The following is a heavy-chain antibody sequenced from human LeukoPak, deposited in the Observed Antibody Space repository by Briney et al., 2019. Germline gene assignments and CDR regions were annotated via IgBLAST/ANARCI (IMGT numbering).Heavy chain of an antibody. CDR3: AREGPVVIPTTPSSSYYYYMDV. J-gene: IGHJ6*03. CDR2: IKQDGSEK. V-gene: IGHV3-7*01. CDR1: GFMFRNYW. Sequence: GGSLRLSCAASGFMFRNYWMSWVRQAPGKGLEWVANIKQDGSEKHYVDPVKGRFTISRDNAKNSLYLQMNSLRAEDTAVYYCAREGPVVIPTTPSSSYYYYMDVWGKGTTVTVS. D-gene: IGHD2-2*01.